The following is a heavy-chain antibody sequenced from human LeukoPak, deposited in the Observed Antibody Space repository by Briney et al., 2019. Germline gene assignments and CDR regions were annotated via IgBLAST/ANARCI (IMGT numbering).Heavy chain of an antibody. J-gene: IGHJ4*02. CDR3: ARDADWASDY. D-gene: IGHD3/OR15-3a*01. CDR2: MKQDGSEQ. V-gene: IGHV3-7*01. Sequence: PGGSLRLSCGGSGFTFKNHWMVWVRQAPGKGLEWVANMKQDGSEQYYGDSVRGRFTISRDNAKNSLYLQMNSLRVADTAVYYCARDADWASDYRGKGTLVTVSS. CDR1: GFTFKNHW.